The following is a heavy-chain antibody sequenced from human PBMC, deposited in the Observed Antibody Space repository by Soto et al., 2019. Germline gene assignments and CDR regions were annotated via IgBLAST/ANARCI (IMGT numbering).Heavy chain of an antibody. D-gene: IGHD2-2*01. CDR1: GDSISGAQW. J-gene: IGHJ4*02. CDR3: ASVISSRDEYFDY. CDR2: ISHTGTT. Sequence: SETLSLTCAVSGDSISGAQWWSWVRLPPGKGLEWMGEISHTGTTNYNPSLKSRVTMSVDKPKNHFSLNLTSVTAADPAVYYCASVISSRDEYFDYWGQGTVVTVPS. V-gene: IGHV4-4*02.